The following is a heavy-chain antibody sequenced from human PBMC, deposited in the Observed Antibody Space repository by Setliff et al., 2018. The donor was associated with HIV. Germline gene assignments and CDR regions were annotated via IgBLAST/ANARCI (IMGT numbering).Heavy chain of an antibody. V-gene: IGHV4-38-2*01. CDR1: DYSISSGYY. J-gene: IGHJ4*02. CDR3: ARVGGNSRYYFDY. Sequence: PSETLSLTCAVSDYSISSGYYWGWIRQPPGKGLEWIGSIYHSGSTYYNPSLKSRVTISVDTSKKQFSLKLSSVTAADTAVYYCARVGGNSRYYFDYWGQGTLVTVSS. D-gene: IGHD2-21*02. CDR2: IYHSGST.